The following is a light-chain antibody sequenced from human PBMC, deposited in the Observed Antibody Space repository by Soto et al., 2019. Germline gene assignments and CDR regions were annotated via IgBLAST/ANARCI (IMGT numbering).Light chain of an antibody. J-gene: IGLJ2*01. CDR2: EVS. Sequence: QSVLTQPPSASGSPGQSVTISCTGTSSDVGGYNYVSWYQQHPGKAPKLMIYEVSKRPSWVPDRFSGSKSGNTASLTVSGLQAEDEAVYYCSSFAGSNNVVFGGGTKLTVL. CDR1: SSDVGGYNY. CDR3: SSFAGSNNVV. V-gene: IGLV2-8*01.